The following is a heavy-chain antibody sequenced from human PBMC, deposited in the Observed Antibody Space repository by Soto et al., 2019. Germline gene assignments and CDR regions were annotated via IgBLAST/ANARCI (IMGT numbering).Heavy chain of an antibody. CDR2: ISGSGGST. J-gene: IGHJ1*01. CDR3: AKRRCSGGSCYSDSVAEYFQH. CDR1: GFTFSSYA. D-gene: IGHD2-15*01. Sequence: GGSLRLSCAASGFTFSSYAMSWVRQAPGKGLEWVSAISGSGGSTYYADSVKGRFTISRDNSKNTLYLQMNSLRAEDTAVYYCAKRRCSGGSCYSDSVAEYFQHWGQGTLVTVSS. V-gene: IGHV3-23*01.